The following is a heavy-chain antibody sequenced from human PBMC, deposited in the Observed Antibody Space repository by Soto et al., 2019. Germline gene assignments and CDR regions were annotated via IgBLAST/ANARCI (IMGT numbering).Heavy chain of an antibody. J-gene: IGHJ4*02. D-gene: IGHD6-19*01. CDR3: TRQVLREQWLVSIPLTN. Sequence: GGSMRLSCAASGFTFSGSAMHWVRQASGKGLEWVGRIRSKANSYATAYAASVKGRFTISRDDSKNTAYLQMNSLKTEDTAVYYCTRQVLREQWLVSIPLTNWGQGTLVTVSS. CDR1: GFTFSGSA. CDR2: IRSKANSYAT. V-gene: IGHV3-73*01.